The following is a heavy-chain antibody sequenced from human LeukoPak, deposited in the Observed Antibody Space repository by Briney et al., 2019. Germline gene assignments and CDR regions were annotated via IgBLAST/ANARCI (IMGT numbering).Heavy chain of an antibody. Sequence: ASVKVSCKASGYTFTGYYMHWVRQAPGQGLEWMGWINPNSGGTNYAQKFQGRVTMTRDTSISTAYMKLSRLRSDDTAVYYCARVNGYYYDSSGYYPWGQGTLVTVSS. J-gene: IGHJ5*02. V-gene: IGHV1-2*02. CDR3: ARVNGYYYDSSGYYP. CDR1: GYTFTGYY. CDR2: INPNSGGT. D-gene: IGHD3-22*01.